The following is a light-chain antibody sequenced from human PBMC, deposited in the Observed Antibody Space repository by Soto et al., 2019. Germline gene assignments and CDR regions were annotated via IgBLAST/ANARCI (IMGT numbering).Light chain of an antibody. Sequence: EIVLTQSPGTLSLSPGERATLSCRASQSVSNNYLAWYQHKPGQAPRLLIYGASSRATGIPDRFSGSGSGTNFALTISRLEPEYFALYYCHQYASSFGTFGQGTKVDIK. V-gene: IGKV3-20*01. CDR1: QSVSNNY. CDR3: HQYASSFGT. CDR2: GAS. J-gene: IGKJ1*01.